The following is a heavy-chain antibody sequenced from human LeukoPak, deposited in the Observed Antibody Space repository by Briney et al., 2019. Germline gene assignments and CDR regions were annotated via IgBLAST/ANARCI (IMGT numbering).Heavy chain of an antibody. V-gene: IGHV4-4*09. J-gene: IGHJ4*02. Sequence: SETLSLTCTVSGASISNYYWSWIRQPPGKGLEWIGYIYTSGGTNYIPSLKGRVTISIDTSKNQFSLKLSSVTAADSAVYYCARLTRLSTSPDRYYLDYWGQGTLVTVSS. CDR3: ARLTRLSTSPDRYYLDY. D-gene: IGHD6-6*01. CDR1: GASISNYY. CDR2: IYTSGGT.